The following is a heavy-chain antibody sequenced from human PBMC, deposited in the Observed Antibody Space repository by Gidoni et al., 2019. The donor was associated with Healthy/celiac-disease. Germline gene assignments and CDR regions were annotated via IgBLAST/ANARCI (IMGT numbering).Heavy chain of an antibody. D-gene: IGHD1-26*01. CDR3: ARRYGSYFSYDAFDI. Sequence: EVQLVQSGAEVKKPGESLKISCQGSGYSFTSYWIGWVRQMPGKGLEWMGIIYPGDSDTRYSPSFQGQVTISADKSISTAYLQWSSLKASDTAMYYCARRYGSYFSYDAFDIWGQGTMVTVSS. CDR2: IYPGDSDT. CDR1: GYSFTSYW. J-gene: IGHJ3*02. V-gene: IGHV5-51*01.